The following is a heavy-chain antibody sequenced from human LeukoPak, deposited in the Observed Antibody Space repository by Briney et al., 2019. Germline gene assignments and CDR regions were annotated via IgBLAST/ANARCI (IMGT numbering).Heavy chain of an antibody. CDR2: VSSSSSYI. V-gene: IGHV3-21*01. CDR1: GFTFSSYS. D-gene: IGHD3-10*01. CDR3: AREPTYGSGSYHDY. J-gene: IGHJ4*02. Sequence: PGGSLRLSCAASGFTFSSYSMNWVRQAPGKGLEWVSSVSSSSSYIYYADSVKGRFTISRDNAKNSLYLQMNSLRAEDTAVYYCAREPTYGSGSYHDYWGQGTLVTVSS.